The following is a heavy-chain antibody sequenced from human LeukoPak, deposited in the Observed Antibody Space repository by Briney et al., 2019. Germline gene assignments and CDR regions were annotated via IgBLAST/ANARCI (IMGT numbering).Heavy chain of an antibody. Sequence: ASVKVSCKASGYTFTSYYMHWVRQAPGQGLEWMGIINPSGGSTSYAQKFQGRVTMTRDTSTSTVYMELSSLRSEDTAVYYCARDRLRGSYIYYFDYWGQGTLVTVSS. CDR3: ARDRLRGSYIYYFDY. CDR1: GYTFTSYY. CDR2: INPSGGST. J-gene: IGHJ4*02. V-gene: IGHV1-46*01. D-gene: IGHD1-26*01.